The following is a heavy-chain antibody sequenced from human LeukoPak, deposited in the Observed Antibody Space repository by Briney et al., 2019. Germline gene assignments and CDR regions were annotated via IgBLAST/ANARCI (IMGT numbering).Heavy chain of an antibody. CDR3: ASGASSAWYYFGY. CDR1: GFTFNSYG. V-gene: IGHV3-30*03. CDR2: ISYDGGNK. J-gene: IGHJ4*02. D-gene: IGHD6-19*01. Sequence: PGRSLRLSCAASGFTFNSYGMHWVRQTPGKGLEWVAVISYDGGNKYYADSVKGRFTISRDNSKNTLYLQMNSLRAEDTAVYYCASGASSAWYYFGYWGQGTLVTVSS.